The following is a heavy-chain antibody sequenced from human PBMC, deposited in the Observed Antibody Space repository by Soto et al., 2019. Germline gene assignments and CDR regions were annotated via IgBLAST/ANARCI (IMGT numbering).Heavy chain of an antibody. Sequence: ASVKVSCKASEYTFTSDYMHWVRQAPGQGLEWMGIINRSGGRTSYAQSFQGRVTMTRDTPTSTVYMELSSLRSEDTAVYYCARSKGSGSYNYYGMDVWGQGTTVTVSS. J-gene: IGHJ6*02. V-gene: IGHV1-46*01. CDR1: EYTFTSDY. CDR3: ARSKGSGSYNYYGMDV. CDR2: INRSGGRT. D-gene: IGHD1-26*01.